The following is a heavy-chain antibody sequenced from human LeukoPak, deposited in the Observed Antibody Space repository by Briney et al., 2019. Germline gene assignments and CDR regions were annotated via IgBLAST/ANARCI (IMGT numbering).Heavy chain of an antibody. J-gene: IGHJ5*02. Sequence: GESLKISCKGSGYSFTSYWIGWVRQMPGKCLEWMGIIYPGDSDTRYSPSFQGQVTISADKSISTAYLQWSSLKASDTAMYYCARLGGSSGWYFSGANWFDPWGQGTLVTVSS. CDR3: ARLGGSSGWYFSGANWFDP. V-gene: IGHV5-51*01. CDR2: IYPGDSDT. CDR1: GYSFTSYW. D-gene: IGHD6-19*01.